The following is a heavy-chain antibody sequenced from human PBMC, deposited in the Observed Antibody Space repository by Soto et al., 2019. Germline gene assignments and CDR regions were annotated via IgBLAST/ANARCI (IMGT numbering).Heavy chain of an antibody. CDR2: ISGSGGST. CDR1: GFTFSSYA. Sequence: GGSLRLSCAASGFTFSSYAMSWVRQAPGKGLEWVSAISGSGGSTYYADSVKGRFTISRDNSKNTLYLQMNSLRAEDTAVYYCAKCSRNLEWLLFDAVPPNWFDPWGQGTLVTVSS. CDR3: AKCSRNLEWLLFDAVPPNWFDP. D-gene: IGHD3-3*01. V-gene: IGHV3-23*01. J-gene: IGHJ5*02.